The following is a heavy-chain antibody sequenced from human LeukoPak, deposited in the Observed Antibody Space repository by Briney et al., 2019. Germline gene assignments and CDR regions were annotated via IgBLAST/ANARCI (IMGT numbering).Heavy chain of an antibody. CDR2: IKEDGSEK. J-gene: IGHJ4*02. CDR1: GFTFSSYW. D-gene: IGHD6-19*01. V-gene: IGHV3-7*04. CDR3: ARLRAGDYFDY. Sequence: PGGSLRLSCAASGFTFSSYWMSWVRQAPEKGLEWVANIKEDGSEKYYVDSVKGRLTISRDTAKSSLYLQMNSLRAEDTAVYYCARLRAGDYFDYWGQGTLVTVSS.